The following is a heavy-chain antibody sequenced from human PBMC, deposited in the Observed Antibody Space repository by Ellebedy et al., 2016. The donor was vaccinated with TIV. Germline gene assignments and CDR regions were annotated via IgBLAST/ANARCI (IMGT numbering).Heavy chain of an antibody. D-gene: IGHD3-22*01. J-gene: IGHJ3*02. CDR2: ISWDGGST. CDR1: GFTFADYT. V-gene: IGHV3-43*01. Sequence: GGSLRLSXAASGFTFADYTMHWVRQAPGKGLEWVSLISWDGGSTYYADSVKGRFTISRDNSKNSLYLQMNSLRTEDTALYYCSGSPALGYDSSGPAYAFDIWGQGTMVTVSS. CDR3: SGSPALGYDSSGPAYAFDI.